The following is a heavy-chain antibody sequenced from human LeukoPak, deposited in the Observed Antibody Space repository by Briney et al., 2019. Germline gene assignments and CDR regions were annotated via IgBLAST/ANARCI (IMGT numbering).Heavy chain of an antibody. J-gene: IGHJ4*02. CDR1: GHTFTDYY. D-gene: IGHD2-21*02. CDR2: INPSGGST. Sequence: ASVKVSCKASGHTFTDYYMHWVRQAPGQGLEWMGIINPSGGSTTYTQRFQGRVTMTRDTSTGTVYMELRSLGSEDTAVYYCARGGGDLTNFDYWGQGTLVTVSS. V-gene: IGHV1-46*01. CDR3: ARGGGDLTNFDY.